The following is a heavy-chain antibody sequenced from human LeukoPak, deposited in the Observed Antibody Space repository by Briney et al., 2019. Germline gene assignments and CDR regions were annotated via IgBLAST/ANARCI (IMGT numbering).Heavy chain of an antibody. D-gene: IGHD2-2*01. Sequence: ASVKVSCKASGYTFTGYYMHWVRQAPGQGLEWMGWINPNSGGTNYAQKFQGRVTMTRDTSISTAYMELSRLRSDGTAVYYCARDPNVVVPAAIDYWGQGTLVTVSS. CDR2: INPNSGGT. V-gene: IGHV1-2*02. CDR1: GYTFTGYY. CDR3: ARDPNVVVPAAIDY. J-gene: IGHJ4*02.